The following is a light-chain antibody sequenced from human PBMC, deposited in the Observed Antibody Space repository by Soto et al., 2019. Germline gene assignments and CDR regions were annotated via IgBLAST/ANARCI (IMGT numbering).Light chain of an antibody. J-gene: IGKJ2*01. Sequence: DIQMTQSPSTMSASVGDRVTITCRASQSISSWLAWYQQKPGKAPKLLIYDASSLESGFPSRFSGSGSGTEFTLNIRSLQPDDFAPYYCQQYNSYLYTFGQGNTLESK. CDR2: DAS. V-gene: IGKV1-5*01. CDR3: QQYNSYLYT. CDR1: QSISSW.